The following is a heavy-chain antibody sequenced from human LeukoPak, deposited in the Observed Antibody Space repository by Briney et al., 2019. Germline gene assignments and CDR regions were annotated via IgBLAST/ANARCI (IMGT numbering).Heavy chain of an antibody. CDR3: ARVSIAARSPYYYDMDV. CDR1: GGTFSSYA. CDR2: TIPIFGTA. D-gene: IGHD6-6*01. J-gene: IGHJ6*02. V-gene: IGHV1-69*01. Sequence: PEASVKVSCKASGGTFSSYAISWVRQAPGQGLEWMGGTIPIFGTANYAQKFQGRVTIIADESTSTAYMELSSLRSEDTAVYYCARVSIAARSPYYYDMDVWGQGTTVTVSS.